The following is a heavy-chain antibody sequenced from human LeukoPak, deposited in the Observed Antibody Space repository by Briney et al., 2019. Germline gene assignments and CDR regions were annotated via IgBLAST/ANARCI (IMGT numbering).Heavy chain of an antibody. J-gene: IGHJ5*02. CDR1: GSTFTSYQ. Sequence: ASGNLSCNASGSTFTSYQMHWGRQAPGQGREGWGVFNPSGGTTNYTQKFRGRVTTTRNTSISTAYMELSSLRSEDTAVYYCARVKGITIFAVVITSYNWFDPWGQGTLVTVSS. CDR3: ARVKGITIFAVVITSYNWFDP. CDR2: FNPSGGTT. V-gene: IGHV1-46*01. D-gene: IGHD3-3*01.